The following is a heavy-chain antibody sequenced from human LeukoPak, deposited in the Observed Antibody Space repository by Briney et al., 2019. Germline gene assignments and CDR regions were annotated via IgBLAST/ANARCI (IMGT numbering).Heavy chain of an antibody. CDR2: IYYSGDT. D-gene: IGHD5-18*01. V-gene: IGHV4-59*01. CDR3: ARDGGYSYGYILDYYYYMDV. CDR1: RDSISGYS. J-gene: IGHJ6*03. Sequence: SETLSLTCTVSRDSISGYSWSWIRQSPGGGLEWIGYIYYSGDTAYNPSLRSRVTISVDTSKNQFSLKLSSVTAADTAVYYCARDGGYSYGYILDYYYYMDVWGKGTTVTVSS.